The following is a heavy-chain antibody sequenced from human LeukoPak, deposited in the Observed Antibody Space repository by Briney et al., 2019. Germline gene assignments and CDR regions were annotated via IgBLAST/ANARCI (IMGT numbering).Heavy chain of an antibody. Sequence: ASVTVSCKASGYTFTSYGMSWVRQAPGQGLEWMGWISAYNGNTNYAQKLQGRVTMTTDTSTSTAYMEMRRLRADDAGVYYWARAGGSSFDSWGQGPLVTVSS. CDR3: ARAGGSSFDS. V-gene: IGHV1-18*01. D-gene: IGHD1-26*01. CDR2: ISAYNGNT. CDR1: GYTFTSYG. J-gene: IGHJ4*02.